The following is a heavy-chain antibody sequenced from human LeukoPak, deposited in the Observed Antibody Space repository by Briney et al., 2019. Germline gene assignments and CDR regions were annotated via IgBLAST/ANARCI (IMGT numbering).Heavy chain of an antibody. J-gene: IGHJ5*02. CDR1: GFTSSSYA. CDR3: AKVRAYGSGSYSPGFDP. Sequence: PGGSLRLSCAASGFTSSSYAMSWVRQAPGKGLEWVSAISGSGGSTYYADSVKGRFTISRDNSKNTLYLQMNSLRAEDTAVYYCAKVRAYGSGSYSPGFDPWGQGTLVTVSS. V-gene: IGHV3-23*01. CDR2: ISGSGGST. D-gene: IGHD3-10*01.